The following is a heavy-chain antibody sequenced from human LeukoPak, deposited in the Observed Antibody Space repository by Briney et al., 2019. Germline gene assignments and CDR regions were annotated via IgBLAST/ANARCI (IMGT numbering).Heavy chain of an antibody. V-gene: IGHV3-7*01. D-gene: IGHD2-15*01. CDR3: ARGTDGYCRGGSCYSGWFDP. Sequence: GGSLRLSCAASGFTFSSYWMSWVRQAPGKGLEWVANIKQDGGEKYYVDSVKGRFTISRDNAKNSLFVQMNSLRAEDTAVYYCARGTDGYCRGGSCYSGWFDPWGQGTLVTVSS. J-gene: IGHJ5*02. CDR1: GFTFSSYW. CDR2: IKQDGGEK.